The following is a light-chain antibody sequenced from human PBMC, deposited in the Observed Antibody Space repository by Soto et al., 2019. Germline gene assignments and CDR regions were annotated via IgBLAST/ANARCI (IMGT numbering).Light chain of an antibody. V-gene: IGLV1-47*01. CDR2: RNS. Sequence: QAVVTQPPSASGTPGQRVTISCSGSSSNIENKYVYWYQQFPGMAPKLLIQRNSQRPSGVPDRFSGSKSGTSASLDISGLRSEDEADYYSAAWDDRLSGVLFGGGTKLTVL. CDR3: AAWDDRLSGVL. J-gene: IGLJ2*01. CDR1: SSNIENKY.